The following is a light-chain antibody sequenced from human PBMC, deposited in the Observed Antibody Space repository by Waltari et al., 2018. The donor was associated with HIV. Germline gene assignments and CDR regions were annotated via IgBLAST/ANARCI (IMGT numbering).Light chain of an antibody. CDR2: DTS. J-gene: IGLJ2*01. CDR1: TGAVTSGHC. V-gene: IGLV7-46*01. CDR3: LLSFNGVVV. Sequence: QAVVTQEPSLTVSPGGTVTLTCASSTGAVTSGHCPYWFQRRPGQAPKTPLYDTSNRPLWTPARFSGSLLGDNAALTLTGAQFEDEADSFCLLSFNGVVVFGGGTSLAVL.